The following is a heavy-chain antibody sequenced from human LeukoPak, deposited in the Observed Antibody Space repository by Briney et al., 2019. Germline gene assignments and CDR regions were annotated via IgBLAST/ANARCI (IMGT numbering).Heavy chain of an antibody. V-gene: IGHV3-23*01. D-gene: IGHD4-17*01. CDR1: GFTFSNYA. CDR3: AKQSTVTPGSVNWFDA. CDR2: IGGSGGIT. Sequence: GGSLRLCCAASGFTFSNYAMNWVRHAPEKGLEWVSVIGGSGGITYYTDSVKGRFTISRDNSKNRLYLHMKSLRAEDTAVYYCAKQSTVTPGSVNWFDAWGQGTLVSVSS. J-gene: IGHJ5*02.